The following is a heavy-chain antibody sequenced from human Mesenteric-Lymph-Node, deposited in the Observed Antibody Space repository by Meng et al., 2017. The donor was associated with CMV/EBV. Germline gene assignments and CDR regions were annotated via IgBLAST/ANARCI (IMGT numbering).Heavy chain of an antibody. V-gene: IGHV1-46*01. CDR1: GYTFTTYG. Sequence: ASVKVSCKASGYTFTTYGIGWVRQAPGQGLEWMGMINPSGGSTSYAQKFQGRVTMTRDTSTSTVYMELSSLRSDDTAVYYCARENDFWNGYFYFDYWGQGTLVTVSS. CDR3: ARENDFWNGYFYFDY. D-gene: IGHD3-3*01. CDR2: INPSGGST. J-gene: IGHJ4*02.